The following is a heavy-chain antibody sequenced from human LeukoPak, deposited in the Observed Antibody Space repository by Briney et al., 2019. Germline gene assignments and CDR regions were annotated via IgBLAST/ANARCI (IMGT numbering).Heavy chain of an antibody. D-gene: IGHD6-19*01. CDR2: ISSSSSYI. V-gene: IGHV3-21*04. CDR1: GFTFSSYS. CDR3: AKDMRRGIAVAGLDY. Sequence: PGGSLRLSCAASGFTFSSYSMNWVRQAPGKGLEWVSSISSSSSYIYYADSVKGRFTISRDNAKNSLYLQMNSLRAEDTALYYCAKDMRRGIAVAGLDYWGQGTLVTVSS. J-gene: IGHJ4*02.